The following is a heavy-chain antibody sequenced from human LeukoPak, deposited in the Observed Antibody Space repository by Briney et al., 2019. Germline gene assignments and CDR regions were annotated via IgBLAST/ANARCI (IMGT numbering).Heavy chain of an antibody. J-gene: IGHJ4*02. CDR2: IYYSGST. V-gene: IGHV4-59*01. Sequence: SETLSLTCTVSGGSISSYYWSWIRQPPGKGLEWIGYIYYSGSTNYNPSLKSRVTISVDTSKNQFSLKLSSVTAADTAVYYCARDSPYDSSGYYYYFDYWGQGTLVTVSS. CDR3: ARDSPYDSSGYYYYFDY. CDR1: GGSISSYY. D-gene: IGHD3-22*01.